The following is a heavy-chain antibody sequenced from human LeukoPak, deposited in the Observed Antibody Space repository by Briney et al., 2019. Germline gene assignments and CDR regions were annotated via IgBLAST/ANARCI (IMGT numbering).Heavy chain of an antibody. CDR3: ARGYDFWSGYYPFDY. CDR1: GFTFSSYG. CDR2: ISGSGGST. Sequence: KPGGSLRLSCAASGFTFSSYGMSWVRQAPGKGLEWVSAISGSGGSTYYADSVKGRFTISRDNAKNTLYLQMNSLRAEDTAVYYCARGYDFWSGYYPFDYWGQGALVTVSS. J-gene: IGHJ4*02. D-gene: IGHD3-3*01. V-gene: IGHV3-23*01.